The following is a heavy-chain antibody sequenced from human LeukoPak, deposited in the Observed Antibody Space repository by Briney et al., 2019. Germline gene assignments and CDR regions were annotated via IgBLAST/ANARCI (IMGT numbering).Heavy chain of an antibody. J-gene: IGHJ4*02. CDR2: ISGSGGST. V-gene: IGHV3-23*01. CDR3: ATPFKYGSGRDPFDY. CDR1: GFTFSSYG. D-gene: IGHD3-10*01. Sequence: GGSLRLSCAASGFTFSSYGMSRVRQAPGKGLEWVSAISGSGGSTYYADSVKGRFTISRDNSKNTLYLQMNSLRAEDTAVYYCATPFKYGSGRDPFDYWGQGTLVTVSS.